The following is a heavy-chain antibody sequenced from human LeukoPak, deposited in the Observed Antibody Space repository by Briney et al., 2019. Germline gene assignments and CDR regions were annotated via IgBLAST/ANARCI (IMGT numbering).Heavy chain of an antibody. CDR3: AKGYRNHLLILLDS. Sequence: GGSLRLSCAASGFTFSSIWMDWVRRAPGKGLEWVAFIRFDESNKYYTDSVKGRFTISRDNSKNTLYLQMNSLRAEDTAVYYCAKGYRNHLLILLDSWGQGTLVTVSS. J-gene: IGHJ5*01. V-gene: IGHV3-30*02. D-gene: IGHD3-16*01. CDR1: GFTFSSIW. CDR2: IRFDESNK.